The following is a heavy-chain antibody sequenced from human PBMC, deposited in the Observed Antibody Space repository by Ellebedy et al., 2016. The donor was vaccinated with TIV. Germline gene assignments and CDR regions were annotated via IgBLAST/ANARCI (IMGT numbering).Heavy chain of an antibody. V-gene: IGHV3-48*04. D-gene: IGHD2-15*01. CDR3: ARVVVVATSDWFDP. CDR2: ISSSSSPI. Sequence: GESLKISCVASGFTFSSYSMNWVRQAPGKGLEWVSYISSSSSPIYYADSVKGRFTISRDNAKNSMYLQMNSLRAEDTALYYCARVVVVATSDWFDPWGQGTLVTVSS. CDR1: GFTFSSYS. J-gene: IGHJ5*02.